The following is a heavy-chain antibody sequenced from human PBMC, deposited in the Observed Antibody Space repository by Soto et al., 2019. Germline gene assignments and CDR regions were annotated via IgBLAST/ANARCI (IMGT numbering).Heavy chain of an antibody. J-gene: IGHJ5*02. Sequence: EVQLVESGGGLVQPGGSLRLSCAASGFTFSTYDMHWVRQATGKGLEWVSAIGTIRDTYYLDSVKGRFTISRENAKNSLDIPMDRPEAGDAAVEYRYRGRSNPYEFSPPSKFGPRGRGTLVTVFS. CDR1: GFTFSTYD. CDR2: IGTIRDT. V-gene: IGHV3-13*01. CDR3: YRGRSNPYEFSPPSKFGP. D-gene: IGHD1-1*01.